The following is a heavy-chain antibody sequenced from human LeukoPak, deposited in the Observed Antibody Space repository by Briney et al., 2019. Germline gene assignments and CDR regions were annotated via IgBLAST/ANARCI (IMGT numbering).Heavy chain of an antibody. CDR1: GYSFPSYW. Sequence: GESQKISCKGSGYSFPSYWIGWVRQMPGKGLEWMGIIYPGDSNTRYSPSFQGQVTISADKSISTAYLQWSSLKASDTAMYYCAKVPPTIAAPGAFDYWGQGTLVTVSS. V-gene: IGHV5-51*01. CDR3: AKVPPTIAAPGAFDY. CDR2: IYPGDSNT. D-gene: IGHD6-6*01. J-gene: IGHJ4*02.